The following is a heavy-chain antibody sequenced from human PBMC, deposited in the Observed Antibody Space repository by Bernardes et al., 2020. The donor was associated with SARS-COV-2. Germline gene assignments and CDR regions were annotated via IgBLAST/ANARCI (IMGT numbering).Heavy chain of an antibody. CDR1: GYTFTSYG. CDR3: ARDRVAAAGSYYYYGMDV. D-gene: IGHD6-13*01. Sequence: ASVKVSCKASGYTFTSYGISWVRQAPGQGLEWMGWISAYNCNTNYAQKLQGRVTMTTDTSTSTAYMELRSLRSDDTAVYYCARDRVAAAGSYYYYGMDVWGKGTTVTVSS. CDR2: ISAYNCNT. V-gene: IGHV1-18*01. J-gene: IGHJ6*04.